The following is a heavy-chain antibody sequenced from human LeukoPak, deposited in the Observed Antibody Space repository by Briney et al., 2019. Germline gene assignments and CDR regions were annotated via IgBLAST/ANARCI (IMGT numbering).Heavy chain of an antibody. Sequence: GASVKVSCKASGYTFTSYYMHWVRQAPGQGLEWMGIINPSGGSTSYAQKFQGRVTMTRDMSTSTVYMELSSLRSEDTAVYYCARDTIAVAGTVWFDPWGQGTLVTVSS. CDR1: GYTFTSYY. D-gene: IGHD6-19*01. CDR2: INPSGGST. J-gene: IGHJ5*02. CDR3: ARDTIAVAGTVWFDP. V-gene: IGHV1-46*01.